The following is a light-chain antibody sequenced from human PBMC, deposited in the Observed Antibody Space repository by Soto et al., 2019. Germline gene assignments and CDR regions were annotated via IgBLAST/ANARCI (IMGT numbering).Light chain of an antibody. V-gene: IGLV2-8*01. CDR3: SSYAGSNNWV. CDR1: SSDIGDYDY. CDR2: EVN. Sequence: QSVLTQPPSASGSPGQSVTISCTGTSSDIGDYDYVSWYQQHPGKAPKFIIYEVNQRPSGVPDRFSGSKSGNTASLTVSGLQAEDEADYYCSSYAGSNNWVFGGGTNHRP. J-gene: IGLJ3*02.